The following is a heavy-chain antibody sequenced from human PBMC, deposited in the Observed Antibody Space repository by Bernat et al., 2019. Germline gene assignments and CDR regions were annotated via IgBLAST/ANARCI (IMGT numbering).Heavy chain of an antibody. CDR1: GYTFTSYY. Sequence: QGQLVQSGSEVKRPGASVKVSCKASGYTFTSYYIHWVRQAPGQGLEWMGIINPIGGITAYAQRFQGRVTVTRDTSTATVYMELSSLRSEDTAIYFCARDYVGSGSYAANFFDSWGQGTLVTVSS. J-gene: IGHJ4*02. V-gene: IGHV1-46*03. CDR3: ARDYVGSGSYAANFFDS. D-gene: IGHD3-10*01. CDR2: INPIGGIT.